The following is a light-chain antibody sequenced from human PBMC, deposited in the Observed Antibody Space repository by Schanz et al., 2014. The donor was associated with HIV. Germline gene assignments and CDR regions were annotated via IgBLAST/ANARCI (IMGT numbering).Light chain of an antibody. CDR3: SSYTVRNSWL. CDR1: SSDVGGYNY. Sequence: QSALTQPASVSGSPGQSITISCTGTSSDVGGYNYVSWYQQHPGKVPKLMIYEVNKRPSGVSNRFSGSKSGNTASLTISGLQAEDEADYYCSSYTVRNSWLFGGGTKLTVL. J-gene: IGLJ3*02. CDR2: EVN. V-gene: IGLV2-14*01.